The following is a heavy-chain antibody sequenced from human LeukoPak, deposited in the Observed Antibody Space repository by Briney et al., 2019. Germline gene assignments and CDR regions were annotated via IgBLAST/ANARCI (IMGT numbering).Heavy chain of an antibody. J-gene: IGHJ3*01. CDR2: ISYTGRT. CDR3: ARDLSYSDSSGYYNLDVFDV. Sequence: PSETLSLTCTVSGGSVNSGDSYWSWIRQPPGKGLEWIGYISYTGRTSYNPSLKSRVTISVDTSKNHFSLKLSSVTAAGTAVYYCARDLSYSDSSGYYNLDVFDVWGQGTTVTVSS. CDR1: GGSVNSGDSY. D-gene: IGHD3-22*01. V-gene: IGHV4-61*03.